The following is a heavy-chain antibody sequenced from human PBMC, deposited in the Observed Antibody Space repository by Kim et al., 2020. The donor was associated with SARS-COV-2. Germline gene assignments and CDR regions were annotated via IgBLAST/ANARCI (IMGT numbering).Heavy chain of an antibody. CDR1: GGSISSGGYY. CDR2: IYYSGST. Sequence: SETLSLTCTVSGGSISSGGYYWSWIRQHPGKGLEWIGYIYYSGSTYYNPSLKSRVTISVDTSKNQFSLKLSSVTAADTAVYYCARDLRNYYDSSGYKRRDAFDIWGQGTMVTVSS. CDR3: ARDLRNYYDSSGYKRRDAFDI. J-gene: IGHJ3*02. D-gene: IGHD3-22*01. V-gene: IGHV4-31*03.